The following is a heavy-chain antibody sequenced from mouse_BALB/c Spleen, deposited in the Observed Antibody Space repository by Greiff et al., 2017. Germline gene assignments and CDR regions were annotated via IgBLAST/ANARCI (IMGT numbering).Heavy chain of an antibody. CDR1: GFSLSRYS. CDR2: IWGGGST. J-gene: IGHJ3*01. CDR3: ASPYYRSRQGFAY. Sequence: VKLQESGPGLVAPSQSLSITCTVSGFSLSRYSVHWVRQPPGKGLEWLGMIWGGGSTDYNSALKSRLSISKDNSKSQVFLKMNSLQTDDTAMYYCASPYYRSRQGFAYWGQGTLVTVSA. V-gene: IGHV2-6-4*01. D-gene: IGHD2-14*01.